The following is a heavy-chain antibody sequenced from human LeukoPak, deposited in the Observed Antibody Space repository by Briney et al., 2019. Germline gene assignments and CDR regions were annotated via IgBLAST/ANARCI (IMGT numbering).Heavy chain of an antibody. D-gene: IGHD3-10*01. CDR2: INPNSGGT. CDR1: GYTFTGCY. J-gene: IGHJ3*02. Sequence: GASVKVSCKASGYTFTGCYMHWVRQAPGQGLEWMGWINPNSGGTNYAQKFQGRVTMTRDTSISTAYMELSRLRSDDTAVYYCASAGFGELLEHDAFDIWGQGTMVTVSS. CDR3: ASAGFGELLEHDAFDI. V-gene: IGHV1-2*02.